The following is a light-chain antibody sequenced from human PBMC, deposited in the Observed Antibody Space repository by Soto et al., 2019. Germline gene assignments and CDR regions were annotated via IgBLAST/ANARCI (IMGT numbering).Light chain of an antibody. J-gene: IGLJ2*01. Sequence: QAVLTQPASVSGSPGQSITISCTGTSGDIGTYEYVSWYQQYPGKAPKLIIYNIRGRPSGVSSRFSGSQSGNTASLAISGLRAEDEADYFCSAYVDSGAVIFGRGTKLTVL. CDR2: NIR. CDR3: SAYVDSGAVI. V-gene: IGLV2-14*01. CDR1: SGDIGTYEY.